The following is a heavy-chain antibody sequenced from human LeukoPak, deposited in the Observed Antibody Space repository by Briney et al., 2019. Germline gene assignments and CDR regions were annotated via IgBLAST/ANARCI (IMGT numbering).Heavy chain of an antibody. D-gene: IGHD1-26*01. CDR2: IYTSGST. CDR1: GGSNSSYY. Sequence: SETLSLTCTVSGGSNSSYYWSWIRQPAGKGLEWIGRIYTSGSTNYNPSLKSRVTMSVDTSKNQFSLKLSSVTAADTAVYYCARDYSGSYSNWFDPWGQGTLVTVSS. J-gene: IGHJ5*02. CDR3: ARDYSGSYSNWFDP. V-gene: IGHV4-4*07.